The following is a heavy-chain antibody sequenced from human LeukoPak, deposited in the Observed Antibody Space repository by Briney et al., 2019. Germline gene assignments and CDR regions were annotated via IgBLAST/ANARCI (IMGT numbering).Heavy chain of an antibody. CDR1: GGSISSYY. D-gene: IGHD5-24*01. Sequence: SETLSLTCTVPGGSISSYYWSWIRQPPGKGLEWIAYMYYSGITNYNPSLKSRVTISIDTSKNQFSLKLSSVTAADTAVYYCARRRWQHSYNTFDIWGQGTMVTVSS. V-gene: IGHV4-59*01. CDR3: ARRRWQHSYNTFDI. CDR2: MYYSGIT. J-gene: IGHJ3*02.